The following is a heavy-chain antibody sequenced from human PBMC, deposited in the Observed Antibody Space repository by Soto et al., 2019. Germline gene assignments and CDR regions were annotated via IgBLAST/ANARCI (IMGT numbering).Heavy chain of an antibody. CDR1: GFTFSNYG. CDR3: ARDDEYSGNGMDV. D-gene: IGHD3-10*01. V-gene: IGHV3-33*01. J-gene: IGHJ6*02. Sequence: QVQLVESGGGVVQPGRSLRLSCAASGFTFSNYGMHWVRQAPGKGLEWVAVILNDGSNRYHADSVKERFTISRNNSKNMLHLQMHSLRAEDTAVYYCARDDEYSGNGMDVWGQGTTVTVS. CDR2: ILNDGSNR.